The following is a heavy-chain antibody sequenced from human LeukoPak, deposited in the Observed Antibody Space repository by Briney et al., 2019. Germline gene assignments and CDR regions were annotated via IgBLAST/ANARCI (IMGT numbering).Heavy chain of an antibody. J-gene: IGHJ4*02. V-gene: IGHV3-66*01. CDR1: GFTVSRNY. CDR2: IYNDGSS. D-gene: IGHD3-16*01. Sequence: GGSLRLSCAASGFTVSRNYMSWVRQAPGQGLEWVSVIYNDGSSYYADSVKGRFTISRGNSKNTLYLQMNSLRAEDTAVYYCARDRPFGGVLDFDYWGQGTLVTVSS. CDR3: ARDRPFGGVLDFDY.